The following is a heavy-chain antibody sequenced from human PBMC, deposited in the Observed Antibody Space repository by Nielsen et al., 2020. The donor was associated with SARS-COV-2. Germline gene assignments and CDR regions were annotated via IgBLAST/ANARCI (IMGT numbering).Heavy chain of an antibody. CDR2: ISGSGHST. J-gene: IGHJ5*02. V-gene: IGHV3-23*01. Sequence: WIRQPPGKGLEWVSTISGSGHSTYYADSVKGRFTISRDNSKNTLYMQMNSLRADDTAVYYCAKEPSYSSGWLSWFDPWGQGTLVTVSS. CDR3: AKEPSYSSGWLSWFDP. D-gene: IGHD6-19*01.